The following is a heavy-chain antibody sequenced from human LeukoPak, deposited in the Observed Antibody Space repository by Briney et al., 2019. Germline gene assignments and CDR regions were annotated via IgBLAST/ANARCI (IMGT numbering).Heavy chain of an antibody. CDR2: IKQDGSEK. J-gene: IGHJ5*02. D-gene: IGHD3-10*01. CDR3: ARDSELLWFGETTNWFDP. V-gene: IGHV3-7*01. CDR1: GFTFSSYA. Sequence: GGSLRLSCAASGFTFSSYAMSWVRQAPGKGLEWVANIKQDGSEKYYVDSVKGRFTISRDNAKNSLYLQMNSLRAEDTAVYYCARDSELLWFGETTNWFDPWGQGTLVTVSS.